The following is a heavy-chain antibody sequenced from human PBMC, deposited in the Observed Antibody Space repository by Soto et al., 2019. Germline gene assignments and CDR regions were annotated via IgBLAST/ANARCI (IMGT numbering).Heavy chain of an antibody. CDR1: GGSISSYY. CDR2: IYYSGST. Sequence: SETLSLTCTVSGGSISSYYWSWIRQPPGKGLEWIGYIYYSGSTNYNPSLKSRVTISVDTSKNQFSLKLSSVTAADTAVYYCARTPPYSSSWLDYCGQGTLVTVSS. J-gene: IGHJ4*02. V-gene: IGHV4-59*01. D-gene: IGHD6-13*01. CDR3: ARTPPYSSSWLDY.